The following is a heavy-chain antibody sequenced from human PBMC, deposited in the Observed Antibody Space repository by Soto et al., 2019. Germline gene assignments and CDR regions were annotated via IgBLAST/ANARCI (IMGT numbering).Heavy chain of an antibody. J-gene: IGHJ4*02. CDR1: GFTFSSYS. Sequence: GGSLRLSCAASGFTFSSYSMNWVRQAPGKGLEWVSSISSSSSYIYYADSVKGRFTISRDNSKNTLYLQMNSLRAEDTAMYYCTRDRHPGSSSGRLDYWGQGTLVTVSS. CDR3: TRDRHPGSSSGRLDY. D-gene: IGHD6-19*01. CDR2: ISSSSSYI. V-gene: IGHV3-21*01.